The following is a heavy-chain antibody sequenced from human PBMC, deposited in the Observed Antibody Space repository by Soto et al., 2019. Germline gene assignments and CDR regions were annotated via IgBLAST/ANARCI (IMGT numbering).Heavy chain of an antibody. D-gene: IGHD3-22*01. J-gene: IGHJ4*02. CDR1: GGSFSGYY. Sequence: SETLSLTCAVYGGSFSGYYWSWIRQPPGKGLEWIGEINHSGSTNYNPSLKSRVTISVDTSKNQFSLKLSSVTAADTAVYYCARVDSSGSYFDYWGQGTLVTVSS. CDR2: INHSGST. CDR3: ARVDSSGSYFDY. V-gene: IGHV4-34*01.